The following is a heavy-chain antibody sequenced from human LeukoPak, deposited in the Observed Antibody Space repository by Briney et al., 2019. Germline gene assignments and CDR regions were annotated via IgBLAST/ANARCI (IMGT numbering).Heavy chain of an antibody. Sequence: ASVKVSCKVSGYTLTEFSMHWVRQAPGKGLEWMGGFDPEDGETIYAQKFQGRVTMTEDTSTDTAYMELSSLRSEDTAVYYCATRSTSCYTCPSYWYFDLWGRGTLVTVSS. CDR1: GYTLTEFS. V-gene: IGHV1-24*01. J-gene: IGHJ2*01. CDR2: FDPEDGET. D-gene: IGHD2-2*02. CDR3: ATRSTSCYTCPSYWYFDL.